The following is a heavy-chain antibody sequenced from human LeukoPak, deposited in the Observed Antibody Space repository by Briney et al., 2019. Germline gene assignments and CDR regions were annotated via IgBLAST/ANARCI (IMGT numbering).Heavy chain of an antibody. Sequence: SETLSLTCAVYGGSFSGYYWSWIRQPPGKGLEWIGYIYYSGSTNYNPSLKSRVTISVDTSKNQFSLKLSSVTAADTAVYYCARDRGSSGAFDIWGQGTMVTVSS. V-gene: IGHV4-59*01. D-gene: IGHD6-13*01. CDR3: ARDRGSSGAFDI. CDR1: GGSFSGYY. CDR2: IYYSGST. J-gene: IGHJ3*02.